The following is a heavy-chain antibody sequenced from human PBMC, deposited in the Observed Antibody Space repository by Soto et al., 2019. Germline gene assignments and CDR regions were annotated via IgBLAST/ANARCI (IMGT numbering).Heavy chain of an antibody. CDR3: ARHYAGRYFDY. D-gene: IGHD3-16*01. CDR1: RVSVSSGTNY. J-gene: IGHJ4*02. V-gene: IGHV4-39*01. Sequence: PXESLCLTCTVSRVSVSSGTNYWARHRQHPGKWLEWIANIYYSGSTFYNTSLKTRVTISLDTSKNQLALKLRSVNAAEKDGYYYARHYAGRYFDYWGQGTLVTVSS. CDR2: IYYSGST.